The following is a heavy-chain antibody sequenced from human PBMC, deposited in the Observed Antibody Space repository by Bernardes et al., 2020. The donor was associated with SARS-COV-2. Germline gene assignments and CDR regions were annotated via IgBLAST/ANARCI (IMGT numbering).Heavy chain of an antibody. Sequence: TLSLTCTISGGSISSYYWSWIRQPPGKGLEWIGYIYYSGSTNYNPSLKSRVTISVDTSKNQFSLKLSSVTAADTAVYYCARLSLGYCSGGSCHWAFDPWGQGTLVTVSS. J-gene: IGHJ5*02. CDR2: IYYSGST. V-gene: IGHV4-59*08. D-gene: IGHD2-15*01. CDR1: GGSISSYY. CDR3: ARLSLGYCSGGSCHWAFDP.